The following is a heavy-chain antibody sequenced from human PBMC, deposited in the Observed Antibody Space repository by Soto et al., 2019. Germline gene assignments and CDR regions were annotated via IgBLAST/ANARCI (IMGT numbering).Heavy chain of an antibody. CDR2: IIPIFGTS. Sequence: QVQLVQSGAEVKKPGSSVKVSCKASGGTLSNYALSWVRQAPGQGLEWVGGIIPIFGTSNYAQNFQGRVTITADEPTSTAYMELSSLRSEDTAVYYCARGVRTGFYGMDVWGQGTTVTVSS. CDR3: ARGVRTGFYGMDV. CDR1: GGTLSNYA. J-gene: IGHJ6*02. D-gene: IGHD3-10*01. V-gene: IGHV1-69*01.